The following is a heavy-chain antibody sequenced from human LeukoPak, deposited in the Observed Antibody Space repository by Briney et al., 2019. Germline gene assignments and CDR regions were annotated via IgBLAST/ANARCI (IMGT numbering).Heavy chain of an antibody. Sequence: GGSLRLSCAASGFTFSSSEMNWVRQAPGKGLEWVSYISLSGNTIYYADSVKGRFTISRDNSKNSLYLQMNSLRAEDTAVYYCARGGWSLDYWGQGTLVTVSS. V-gene: IGHV3-48*03. D-gene: IGHD6-19*01. CDR1: GFTFSSSE. J-gene: IGHJ4*02. CDR3: ARGGWSLDY. CDR2: ISLSGNTI.